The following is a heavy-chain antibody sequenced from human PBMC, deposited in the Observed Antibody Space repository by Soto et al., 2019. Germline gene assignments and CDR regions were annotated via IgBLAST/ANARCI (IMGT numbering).Heavy chain of an antibody. Sequence: SETLSLTCTVSGDSISSYYWSWIRQPPGKGLEWIGYVYYSGSTSYNLSLKSRVTISVDTSKNQFSLKLSSVTAADTAVYYCARTYDDSGPNSGGYGFDIWGQGTMVTVSS. V-gene: IGHV4-59*01. CDR2: VYYSGST. CDR1: GDSISSYY. CDR3: ARTYDDSGPNSGGYGFDI. J-gene: IGHJ3*02. D-gene: IGHD3-22*01.